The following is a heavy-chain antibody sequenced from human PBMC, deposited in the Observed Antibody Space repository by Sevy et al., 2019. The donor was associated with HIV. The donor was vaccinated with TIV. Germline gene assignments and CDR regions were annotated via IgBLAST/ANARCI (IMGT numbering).Heavy chain of an antibody. CDR2: IYYSGST. Sequence: TESLSLTCTVSGGSISSSSYYWGWIRQPPGKGMEWIGSIYYSGSTYYNPSLKSRVTISVDTSKNQFSLKLSSVTAADTAVYYGASLWFRELYAFDIWGQGTMVPVSS. D-gene: IGHD3-10*01. CDR3: ASLWFRELYAFDI. J-gene: IGHJ3*02. V-gene: IGHV4-39*01. CDR1: GGSISSSSYY.